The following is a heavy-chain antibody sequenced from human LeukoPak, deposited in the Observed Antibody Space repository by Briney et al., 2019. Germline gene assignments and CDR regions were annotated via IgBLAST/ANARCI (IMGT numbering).Heavy chain of an antibody. Sequence: SETLSLTCTVSGGSIIGYSWSWLRQPPGKGLEWIGNIYSGGNTRNNPSLKSRVTMSPDTSKNQFSLKLRSVTAADAAVYYCARLDFSGHLDSWGQGTLVTVSS. D-gene: IGHD2-15*01. CDR1: GGSIIGYS. V-gene: IGHV4-4*09. CDR3: ARLDFSGHLDS. J-gene: IGHJ4*02. CDR2: IYSGGNT.